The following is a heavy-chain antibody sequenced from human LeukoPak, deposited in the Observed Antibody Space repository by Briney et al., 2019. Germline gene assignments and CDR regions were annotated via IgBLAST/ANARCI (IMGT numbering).Heavy chain of an antibody. CDR3: ARDGRGYGDNGIDY. D-gene: IGHD4-17*01. CDR1: GYTFTSFG. Sequence: ASVKVSCKASGYTFTSFGIRWVRQATGQWTELMGWISAYNGNTNYAQKLQGRVTMTTDTSTSTAYMELRSLRSDDTAVYYCARDGRGYGDNGIDYWGQGTLVTVSS. CDR2: ISAYNGNT. V-gene: IGHV1-18*01. J-gene: IGHJ4*02.